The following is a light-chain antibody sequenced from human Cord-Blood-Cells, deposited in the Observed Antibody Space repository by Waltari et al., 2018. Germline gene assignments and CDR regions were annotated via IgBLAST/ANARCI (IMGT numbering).Light chain of an antibody. CDR3: QQYGSSPYT. J-gene: IGKJ2*01. CDR1: QSVSSSY. V-gene: IGKV3-20*01. Sequence: EIVLTQSPGTLSLSPGERATLSCRASQSVSSSYLAWYQQKPGQAPRLRIYGASSRATGSPDRFSGSGSGTDFTLTISRLEPEDFAVYYCQQYGSSPYTFDQGTKLEIK. CDR2: GAS.